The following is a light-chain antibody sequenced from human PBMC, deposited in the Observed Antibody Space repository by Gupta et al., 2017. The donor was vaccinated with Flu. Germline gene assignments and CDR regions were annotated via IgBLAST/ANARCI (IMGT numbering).Light chain of an antibody. J-gene: IGLJ2*01. CDR3: SAWDGSLTGVV. CDR1: SSNIGSNA. Sequence: QSVLTQPPSASGTPGQRVTISCSGSSSNIGSNAVNWYQQLPGTAPKLLMYSNNQRPSGVPDRFSGSKSGTSASLAISGLQSEDEADYYCSAWDGSLTGVVFGGGTKLTVL. V-gene: IGLV1-44*01. CDR2: SNN.